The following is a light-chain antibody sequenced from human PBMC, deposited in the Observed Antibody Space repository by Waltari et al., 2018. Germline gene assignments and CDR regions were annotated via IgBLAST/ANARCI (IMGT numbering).Light chain of an antibody. CDR1: QSLLHGSGNTF. Sequence: DIVMTPSPLSLSVTPGEPASISCKSSQSLLHGSGNTFLDWYLQKPGQSPQLLIYLISNRASRVPDRLSGSGSGTDFTLKISRVEAEDVGVYFCMQARQTPWTFGQGTKVEIK. CDR2: LIS. CDR3: MQARQTPWT. J-gene: IGKJ1*01. V-gene: IGKV2-28*01.